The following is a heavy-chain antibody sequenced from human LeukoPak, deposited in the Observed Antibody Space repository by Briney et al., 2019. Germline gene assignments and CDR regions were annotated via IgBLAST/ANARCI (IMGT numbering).Heavy chain of an antibody. D-gene: IGHD3-10*01. CDR1: GYTFTSYD. V-gene: IGHV1-8*01. CDR2: MNPNSGNT. Sequence: ASEKVSCKASGYTFTSYDINWVRQATGQGLEWMGWMNPNSGNTGYAQKFQGRVTMTRNTSISTAYMELSSLRSEDTAVYYCARVVYGSGSAPFDYWGQGTLVTVSS. CDR3: ARVVYGSGSAPFDY. J-gene: IGHJ4*02.